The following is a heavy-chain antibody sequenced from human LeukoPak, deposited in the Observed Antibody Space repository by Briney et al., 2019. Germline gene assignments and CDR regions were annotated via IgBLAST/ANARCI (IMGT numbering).Heavy chain of an antibody. CDR2: IYYTSIT. Sequence: SETLSLTCTVSGGSPSNHYWTWIRQPPGKELEWIGYIYYTSITTYSPSVRSRVTISVDTSKNQFSLKLTSLTAADTAVYYCARGLMNYYFDSWGQGTLVTVSS. J-gene: IGHJ4*02. CDR1: GGSPSNHY. CDR3: ARGLMNYYFDS. V-gene: IGHV4-59*11.